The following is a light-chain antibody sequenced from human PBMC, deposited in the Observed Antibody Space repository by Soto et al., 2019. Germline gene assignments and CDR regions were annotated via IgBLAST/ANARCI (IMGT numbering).Light chain of an antibody. CDR2: DTS. Sequence: VIWMTQSPSFLSAIRGDRVTISCRMSQDIGHYLAWYRQKPGKAPELLIYDTSTLQTGAPSRFSGSGSGTYFTLTISTLQSEDFATYYCQQYYTFPLYTFGQGTQLEI. CDR3: QQYYTFPLYT. J-gene: IGKJ2*01. CDR1: QDIGHY. V-gene: IGKV1D-8*03.